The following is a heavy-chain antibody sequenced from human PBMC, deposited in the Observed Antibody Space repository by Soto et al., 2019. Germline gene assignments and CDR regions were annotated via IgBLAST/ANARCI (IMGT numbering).Heavy chain of an antibody. V-gene: IGHV5-51*01. J-gene: IGHJ6*02. D-gene: IGHD1-1*01. CDR3: GRYALPGGGTGHGMDV. CDR1: EYSFTSYW. Sequence: ESLKISCKGSEYSFTSYWIAWVRQMPGKGLEWMGIIYPGDSDTRYSPSFQGQVTISADKSITTAYLQWSSLKASETAMYYCGRYALPGGGTGHGMDVWGQGTTVKVSS. CDR2: IYPGDSDT.